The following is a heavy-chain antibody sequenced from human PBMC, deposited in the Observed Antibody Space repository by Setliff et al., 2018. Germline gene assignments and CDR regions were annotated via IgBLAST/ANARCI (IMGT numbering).Heavy chain of an antibody. V-gene: IGHV1-18*01. CDR2: ISPYYGST. CDR3: VRGQGHYFDY. Sequence: ASVKVSCKTSGYSFTVFGISWVRQAPGQGLEWMGWISPYYGSTDYAQKFQGRVTMNTDTSTSTAYMELTRLTTDDTALYYCVRGQGHYFDYWGQGTLVTVSS. J-gene: IGHJ4*02. CDR1: GYSFTVFG.